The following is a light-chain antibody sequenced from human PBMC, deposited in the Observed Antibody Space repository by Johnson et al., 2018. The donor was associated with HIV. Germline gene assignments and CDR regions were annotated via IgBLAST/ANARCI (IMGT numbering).Light chain of an antibody. J-gene: IGLJ1*01. CDR2: DND. V-gene: IGLV1-51*01. Sequence: QSVLTQPPSVSAAPGQKVTISCSGSSSNIGNNYVSWYQQLPGTAPKLLIYDNDKRPSGIPDRFSGSKSGTSATLGITGLQTGDEADYYCATWDSRLSAGHGFGTGTKVSVL. CDR3: ATWDSRLSAGHG. CDR1: SSNIGNNY.